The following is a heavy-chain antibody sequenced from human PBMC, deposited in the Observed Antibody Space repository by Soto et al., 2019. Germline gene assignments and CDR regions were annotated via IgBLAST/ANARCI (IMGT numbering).Heavy chain of an antibody. J-gene: IGHJ4*02. CDR3: ARDSVAAAGPTYYFDY. V-gene: IGHV3-33*01. CDR1: GFTFSSYG. CDR2: IWYDGSNK. D-gene: IGHD6-13*01. Sequence: HPGGSLRLSCAASGFTFSSYGMHWVRQAPGKGLEWVAVIWYDGSNKYYADSVKGRFTISRDNSNITLYLQMNSLRAEDTAVYYCARDSVAAAGPTYYFDYWGQGTLVTVSS.